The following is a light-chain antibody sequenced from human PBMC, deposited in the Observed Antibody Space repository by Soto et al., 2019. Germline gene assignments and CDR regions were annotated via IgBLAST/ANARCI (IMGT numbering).Light chain of an antibody. J-gene: IGKJ1*01. CDR3: HQYFATPWT. Sequence: DIVLTQSPDSLAVSLGERATINCRSSQSVLHRPNNKNFLSWYQQRPGQPPKLLIYWASTRHSAVPDRFSGSGSETDFTRTINSLQPEDVAVYYCHQYFATPWTFGQGTPVDIK. V-gene: IGKV4-1*01. CDR2: WAS. CDR1: QSVLHRPNNKNF.